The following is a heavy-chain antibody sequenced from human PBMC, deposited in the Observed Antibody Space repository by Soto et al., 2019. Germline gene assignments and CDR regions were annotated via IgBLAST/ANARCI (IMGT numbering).Heavy chain of an antibody. CDR2: IITFFGAA. CDR3: ARGGKERFRGSGMDV. D-gene: IGHD1-1*01. Sequence: QVQLVQSGAEVRKPGSSVRVACKASGDKFSTYAINWVRQVPGQGLEWLGGIITFFGAAMYAQKFQGRVTITADESATTAYMELSRLRSEDTAVYSCARGGKERFRGSGMDVWGQGTTVTVSS. CDR1: GDKFSTYA. J-gene: IGHJ6*02. V-gene: IGHV1-69*01.